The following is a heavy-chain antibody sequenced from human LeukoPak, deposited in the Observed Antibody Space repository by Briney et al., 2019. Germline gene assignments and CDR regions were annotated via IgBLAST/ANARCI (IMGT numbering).Heavy chain of an antibody. V-gene: IGHV4-39*07. J-gene: IGHJ4*02. D-gene: IGHD3-3*01. CDR1: GGSISSSSYY. Sequence: SETLSLACTVSGGSISSSSYYWGWIRQPPGKGLEWIGSIYYSGSTYYNPSLKSRVTISVDTSKNQFSLKLSSVTAADTAVYYCASSYDFWSGYVYWGQGTLVTVSS. CDR2: IYYSGST. CDR3: ASSYDFWSGYVY.